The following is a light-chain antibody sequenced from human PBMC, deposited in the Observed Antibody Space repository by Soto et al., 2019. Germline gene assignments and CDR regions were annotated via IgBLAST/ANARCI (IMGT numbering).Light chain of an antibody. CDR3: QQYNSQRT. CDR1: QYISSW. CDR2: KAS. Sequence: DIQMTQSPSTLSASVGDRVTITCRASQYISSWLAWYQQKPGKAPKLLIYKASSFESGVPSRFSGSGSGTEFTLTISILHPDDFATYYCQQYNSQRTFGQGTKVEIK. J-gene: IGKJ1*01. V-gene: IGKV1-5*03.